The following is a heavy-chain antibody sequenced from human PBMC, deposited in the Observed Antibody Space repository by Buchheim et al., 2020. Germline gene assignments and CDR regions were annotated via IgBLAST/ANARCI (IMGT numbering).Heavy chain of an antibody. J-gene: IGHJ6*02. CDR1: GFIFTNYW. D-gene: IGHD3-22*01. V-gene: IGHV3-7*01. CDR3: ARDSYYYDSSGYSSVQSMDV. CDR2: IYQHESEK. Sequence: EVHLVESGGGLVQPGGSLRLSCAASGFIFTNYWMTWVRQAPGKGLEWVANIYQHESEKYYVDSVKGRFTVSRDNSKNTLYLQMNSLRAEDTAVYYCARDSYYYDSSGYSSVQSMDVWGQGTT.